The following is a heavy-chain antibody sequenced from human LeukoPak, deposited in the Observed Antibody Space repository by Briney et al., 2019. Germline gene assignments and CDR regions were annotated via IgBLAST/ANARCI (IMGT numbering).Heavy chain of an antibody. D-gene: IGHD6-13*01. Sequence: LETLSLTCTVSGGSISSYYWSWIRQPPGKGLEWIGYIYYSGSTNYNPSLKSRVTISVDTSKNQFSLKLSSVTAADTAVYYCARRLIAAAGTVFDYWGQGTLVTVS. J-gene: IGHJ4*02. CDR1: GGSISSYY. CDR3: ARRLIAAAGTVFDY. V-gene: IGHV4-59*08. CDR2: IYYSGST.